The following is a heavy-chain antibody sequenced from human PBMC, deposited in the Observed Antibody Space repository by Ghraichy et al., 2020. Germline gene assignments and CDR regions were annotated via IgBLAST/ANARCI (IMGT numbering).Heavy chain of an antibody. CDR2: IKEDGSGK. Sequence: GGSLRLSCVASGFTFSSYWMTWVRQAPGKGLEWVANIKEDGSGKYYVDSVKGRFTISRDNAKNSLFLQMNSLRAEDTAMYYCATEGRMSYKVSYFDYWGQGTLVTVSS. CDR1: GFTFSSYW. D-gene: IGHD1-26*01. V-gene: IGHV3-7*01. CDR3: ATEGRMSYKVSYFDY. J-gene: IGHJ4*02.